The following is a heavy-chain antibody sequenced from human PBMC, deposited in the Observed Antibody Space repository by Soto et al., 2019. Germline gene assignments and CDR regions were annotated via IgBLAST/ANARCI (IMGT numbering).Heavy chain of an antibody. D-gene: IGHD3-3*01. CDR2: INPSGGST. J-gene: IGHJ6*02. CDR3: ARAADYYDFWSGYSNHYYYYGMDV. Sequence: ASVKVSCKASGYTFTSYYMHWVRQAPGQGLEWMGIINPSGGSTSYAQKFQGRVTMTRDTSTSTVYMELSSLRSEDTAVYYCARAADYYDFWSGYSNHYYYYGMDVRGQGTTVTVSS. CDR1: GYTFTSYY. V-gene: IGHV1-46*01.